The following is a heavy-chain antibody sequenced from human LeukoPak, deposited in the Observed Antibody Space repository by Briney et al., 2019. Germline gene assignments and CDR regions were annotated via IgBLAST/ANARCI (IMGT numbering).Heavy chain of an antibody. J-gene: IGHJ4*02. Sequence: SVKVSCKASGYTFTSYYMHWVRQAPGQGLEWMGRIIPILGIANYAQKFQGRVTITADKSTSTAYMELSSLRSEDTAVYYCASRVGATRDYWGQGTLVTVSS. CDR3: ASRVGATRDY. CDR2: IIPILGIA. V-gene: IGHV1-69*02. CDR1: GYTFTSYY. D-gene: IGHD1-26*01.